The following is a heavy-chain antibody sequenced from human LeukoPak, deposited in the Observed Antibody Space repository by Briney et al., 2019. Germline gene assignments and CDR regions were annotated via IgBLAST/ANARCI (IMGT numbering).Heavy chain of an antibody. CDR2: INQSGST. V-gene: IGHV4-34*01. CDR3: ARGWDSSGYYHYYYYYGMDV. J-gene: IGHJ6*02. D-gene: IGHD3-22*01. Sequence: PSETLSLTCAVYGGSFSGYYWSWIRQPPGKGLEWIVEINQSGSTNYNPSLKRRVNISVDTAKNQFSLKLSSVTAADTAVYYCARGWDSSGYYHYYYYYGMDVWGQGTTVTVSS. CDR1: GGSFSGYY.